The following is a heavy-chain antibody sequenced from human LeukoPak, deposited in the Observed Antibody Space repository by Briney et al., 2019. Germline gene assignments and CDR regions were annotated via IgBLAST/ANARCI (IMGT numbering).Heavy chain of an antibody. D-gene: IGHD1-14*01. Sequence: PGGPLRLSCSASGFTFSSYAMHWVRQAPGKGLEWVSGISIGGDYTYYADSVKGRFTISRDNSKNTLSLQMSNLRAEDTAIYYCAKLHSATITADFDHWGQGTLVTVSS. V-gene: IGHV3-23*01. CDR2: ISIGGDYT. CDR3: AKLHSATITADFDH. J-gene: IGHJ4*02. CDR1: GFTFSSYA.